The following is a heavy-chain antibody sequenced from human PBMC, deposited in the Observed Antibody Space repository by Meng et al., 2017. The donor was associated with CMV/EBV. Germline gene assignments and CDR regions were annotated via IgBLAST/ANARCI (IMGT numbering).Heavy chain of an antibody. D-gene: IGHD2-2*01. CDR2: INPNSGGT. CDR3: ARESRGSSPLYYYYYGMDV. V-gene: IGHV1-2*02. Sequence: ASVKVSCKASGYTFTGYYMHWVRQAPGQGLEWMGWINPNSGGTNYAQKFQGRVTMTRDTSISTAYMELSRLRSDDTAVYYCARESRGSSPLYYYYYGMDVWGQGTTVTVSS. J-gene: IGHJ6*02. CDR1: GYTFTGYY.